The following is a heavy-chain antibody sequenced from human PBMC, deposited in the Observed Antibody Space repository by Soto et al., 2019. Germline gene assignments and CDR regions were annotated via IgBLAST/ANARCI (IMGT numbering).Heavy chain of an antibody. CDR2: IDPRDSYS. Sequence: GESLKISCQASGYTFSAFWITWVRQMPGKGLEWMATIDPRDSYSNYSLSFQGHVTISADKSIGSAYLHWSTLEASDTAIYYSARLSGGFCTKTTCQHYFGMDVWGQGTTVTVSS. V-gene: IGHV5-10-1*01. J-gene: IGHJ6*02. CDR3: ARLSGGFCTKTTCQHYFGMDV. CDR1: GYTFSAFW. D-gene: IGHD2-8*01.